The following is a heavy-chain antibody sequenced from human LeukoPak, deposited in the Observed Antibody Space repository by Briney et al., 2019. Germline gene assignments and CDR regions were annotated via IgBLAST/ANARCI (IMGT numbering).Heavy chain of an antibody. D-gene: IGHD3-22*01. J-gene: IGHJ4*02. CDR3: ARRKWYDSSGYYQPTFDY. CDR1: GGSISSSSYY. Sequence: PSETLSLTCTVSGGSISSSSYYWGWIRQPPGKGLEWIGSIYYSGSTYYNPSLKSRVTISVDTSKNQFSLKLSSVTAADTAVYYCARRKWYDSSGYYQPTFDYWGQGTLVTVSS. V-gene: IGHV4-39*01. CDR2: IYYSGST.